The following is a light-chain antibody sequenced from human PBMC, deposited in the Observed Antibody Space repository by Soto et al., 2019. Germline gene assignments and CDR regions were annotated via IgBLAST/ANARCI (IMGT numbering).Light chain of an antibody. CDR1: QTISSW. J-gene: IGKJ1*01. CDR2: NAS. V-gene: IGKV1-5*03. CDR3: QHYNSYSEA. Sequence: DIRMTESPSAVSGSVGDIVTITCRASQTISSWLAWYQQKPGKAPKLLIYNASTLKSGVPSRFSGSGSGTEFTLTISSLQPDDFATYYCQHYNSYSEAFGQGTKVDI.